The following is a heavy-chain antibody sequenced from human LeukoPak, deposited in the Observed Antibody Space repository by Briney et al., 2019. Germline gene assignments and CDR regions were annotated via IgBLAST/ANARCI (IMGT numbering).Heavy chain of an antibody. CDR2: IYYSGST. CDR3: ARHPHYYYYMDV. Sequence: SETLSLTCTVSGGSISSSSYYWGWIRQPPGKGLEWIGSIYYSGSTYYNPSLKSRVTISVDTSKNQFSLKLSSVTAADTAVYYCARHPHYYYYMDVWGKGTTVTVSS. V-gene: IGHV4-39*01. J-gene: IGHJ6*03. CDR1: GGSISSSSYY.